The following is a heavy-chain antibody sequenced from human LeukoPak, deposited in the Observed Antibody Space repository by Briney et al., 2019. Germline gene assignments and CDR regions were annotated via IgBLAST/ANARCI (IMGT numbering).Heavy chain of an antibody. V-gene: IGHV3-7*01. CDR1: GFTFSSYW. Sequence: GGSLRLSCATSGFTFSSYWMTWVRQAPGKGLEWVANIKQDGSEKYYVDSVKGRFTISRDNAKNSLYLQMNSLRDEDTAVYYCARYRGYCSSTSCLYYFDYWGQGTLVTVSS. CDR2: IKQDGSEK. J-gene: IGHJ4*02. D-gene: IGHD2-2*01. CDR3: ARYRGYCSSTSCLYYFDY.